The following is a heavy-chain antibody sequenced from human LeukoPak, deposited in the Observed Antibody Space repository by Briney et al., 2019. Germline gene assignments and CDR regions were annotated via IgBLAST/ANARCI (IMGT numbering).Heavy chain of an antibody. J-gene: IGHJ6*03. CDR3: ATSVLRRTFYFMDV. CDR2: IYDSGST. D-gene: IGHD2/OR15-2a*01. Sequence: SETLSLTCTVSGGSISTYYWSWIRQPPGKGLEWIGYIYDSGSTNYNPSLKSRVTISLDTSKNQFSLRLSSVTAADTAVYYCATSVLRRTFYFMDVWGEGTTVSISS. V-gene: IGHV4-59*01. CDR1: GGSISTYY.